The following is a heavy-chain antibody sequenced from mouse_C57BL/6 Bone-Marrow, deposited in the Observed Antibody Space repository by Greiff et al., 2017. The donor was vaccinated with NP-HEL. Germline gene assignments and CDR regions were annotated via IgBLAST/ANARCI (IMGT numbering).Heavy chain of an antibody. V-gene: IGHV1-26*01. CDR1: GYTFTDYY. D-gene: IGHD2-5*01. J-gene: IGHJ2*01. Sequence: EVKLQQSGPELVKPGASVKISCKASGYTFTDYYMNWVKQSHGKSLEWIGDINPNNGGTSYNQKFKGKATLTVDKSSSTAYMELRSLTSEDSAVYYWARYYSNYEQDYWGQGTTLTVSS. CDR3: ARYYSNYEQDY. CDR2: INPNNGGT.